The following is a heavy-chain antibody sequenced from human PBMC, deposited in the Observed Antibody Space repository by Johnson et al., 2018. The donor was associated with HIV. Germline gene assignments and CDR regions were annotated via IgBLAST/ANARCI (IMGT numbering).Heavy chain of an antibody. J-gene: IGHJ3*01. D-gene: IGHD3-16*01. V-gene: IGHV3-66*01. CDR1: GFTVSSNY. CDR3: AREYYVDAFDL. CDR2: IYSGGST. Sequence: EVQLVESGGGVVQPGRSLRLSCAASGFTVSSNYMSWVRQAPGKGLEWVSVIYSGGSTYYADSVKGRFTISRDNSKNTLYLQMNSLRAEDTAVYYCAREYYVDAFDLWGQGTMVIVSS.